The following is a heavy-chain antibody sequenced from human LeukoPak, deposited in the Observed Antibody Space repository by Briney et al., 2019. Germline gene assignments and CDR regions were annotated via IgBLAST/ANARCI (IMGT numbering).Heavy chain of an antibody. D-gene: IGHD3-22*01. CDR1: GFTFSSYG. J-gene: IGHJ4*02. V-gene: IGHV3-30*02. CDR3: AKVAPRQEYYDSSGYIFDY. CDR2: IRYDGSNK. Sequence: GGSLRLSCAASGFTFSSYGMHWVRQAPGKGLEWVAFIRYDGSNKYYADSVKGRFTISRDNSKNTLYMQMNSLRAEDTALYYCAKVAPRQEYYDSSGYIFDYWGQGTLVTVSS.